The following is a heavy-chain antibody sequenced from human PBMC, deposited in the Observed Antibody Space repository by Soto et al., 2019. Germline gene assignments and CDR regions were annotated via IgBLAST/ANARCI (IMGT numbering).Heavy chain of an antibody. CDR2: ISASNGDT. V-gene: IGHV1-18*01. D-gene: IGHD3-10*01. J-gene: IGHJ6*03. CDR3: ARMVRGSNIDYYHYMDV. CDR1: GYTFTSHG. Sequence: QVQLVQSGAEVKKPGASVKVSCKASGYTFTSHGISWVRQAPGQGLEWMGWISASNGDTNYAQKFQGRVTVTTDTSTSTGYMELRSLRSEDTAVYYCARMVRGSNIDYYHYMDVWGKGTTVNVSS.